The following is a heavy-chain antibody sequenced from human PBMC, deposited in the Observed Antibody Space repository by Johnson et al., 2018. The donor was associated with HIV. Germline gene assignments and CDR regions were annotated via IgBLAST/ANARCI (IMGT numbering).Heavy chain of an antibody. CDR2: ISYDGSNK. J-gene: IGHJ3*02. Sequence: QVLLVESGGGVVQPGRSLRLSCAASGFTFSSYGMHWVRQAPGKGLEWVAVISYDGSNKYYADSVKGRFTISRDNSKNTLYLQMNSLRAEDTAVYYFAKDLTPYSLYVGAFDIWGQGTMVTVSS. V-gene: IGHV3-30*18. CDR3: AKDLTPYSLYVGAFDI. CDR1: GFTFSSYG. D-gene: IGHD4-11*01.